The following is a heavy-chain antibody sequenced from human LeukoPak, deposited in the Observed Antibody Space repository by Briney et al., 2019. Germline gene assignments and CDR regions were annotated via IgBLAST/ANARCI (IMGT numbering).Heavy chain of an antibody. J-gene: IGHJ6*03. Sequence: GASVKVSCKASGYTFTSYGISWVRQAPGQGLEWMGWISAYNGNTNYAQKLQGRVTMTTDTSTSTAYMEPRSLRSDDTAVYYCARAVVVPAAKDYYYYYYMDVWGKGTTVTVPS. CDR2: ISAYNGNT. V-gene: IGHV1-18*01. CDR3: ARAVVVPAAKDYYYYYYMDV. D-gene: IGHD2-2*01. CDR1: GYTFTSYG.